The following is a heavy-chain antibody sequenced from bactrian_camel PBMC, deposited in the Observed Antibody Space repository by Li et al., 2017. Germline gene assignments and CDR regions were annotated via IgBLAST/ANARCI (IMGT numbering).Heavy chain of an antibody. CDR3: AATSDSWGGDFGH. J-gene: IGHJ6*01. Sequence: QVQLVESGGGSVLAGGSLRLSCAASGYAYWFSNACTAWFRQAPGKGLEWVSSIDSVGDTTYYADSVKGRFTISRDNAKNTVALQMNSLKSEDTALYYCAATSDSWGGDFGHWGQGTQVTVS. D-gene: IGHD2*01. CDR2: IDSVGDTT. V-gene: IGHV3S1*01. CDR1: GYAYWFSNAC.